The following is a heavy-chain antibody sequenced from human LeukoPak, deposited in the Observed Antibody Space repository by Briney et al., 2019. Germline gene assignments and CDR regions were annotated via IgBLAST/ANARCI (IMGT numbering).Heavy chain of an antibody. V-gene: IGHV3-30*02. CDR3: AKDLGYCSGGSCY. CDR2: IRYDGSNK. D-gene: IGHD2-15*01. J-gene: IGHJ4*02. Sequence: QAGGSLRLSCAASGFTFSSYGMHWVRQAPGKGLEWVAFIRYDGSNKYYADSVKGRFTISRDNSKNTLYPQMNSLRAEDTAVYYCAKDLGYCSGGSCYWGQGTLVTVSS. CDR1: GFTFSSYG.